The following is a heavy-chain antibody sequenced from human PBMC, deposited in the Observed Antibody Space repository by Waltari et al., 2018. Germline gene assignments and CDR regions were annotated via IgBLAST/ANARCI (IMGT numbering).Heavy chain of an antibody. Sequence: EVQLGESGGGLVPPGGSLRRPWAASGFPFIHYWMTWVRQAPGKGLEWVANIKPDGSERNHADSVKGRFTISRDNADNSLFLQMTSLRAEDTAVYYCARVDHDDESCAYWGQGTLVTVSS. CDR2: IKPDGSER. CDR3: ARVDHDDESCAY. CDR1: GFPFIHYW. D-gene: IGHD3-16*01. V-gene: IGHV3-7*01. J-gene: IGHJ4*02.